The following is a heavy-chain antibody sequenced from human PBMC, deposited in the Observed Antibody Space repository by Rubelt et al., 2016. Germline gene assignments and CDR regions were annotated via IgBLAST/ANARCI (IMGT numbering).Heavy chain of an antibody. V-gene: IGHV3-74*01. CDR1: GFNFSNYG. CDR3: ARDHVSSALDY. CDR2: INSDGSII. D-gene: IGHD3-10*01. J-gene: IGHJ4*02. Sequence: GGGVVQPGRSLRLSCAASGFNFSNYGMHWVRQGPGKGLVWVSRINSDGSIINYADSVKGRFTISRDNAKNTLYLQMNSLRAEDTAVYYCARDHVSSALDYWGQGTLVTVSS.